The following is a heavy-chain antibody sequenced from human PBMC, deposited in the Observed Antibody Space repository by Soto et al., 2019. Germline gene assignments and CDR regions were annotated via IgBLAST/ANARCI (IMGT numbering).Heavy chain of an antibody. D-gene: IGHD6-13*01. V-gene: IGHV4-34*01. CDR3: ARGIPGIAAAGSSHYFDY. Sequence: SETLSLTCAVYGGSFSGYYWSWIRQPPGKGLEWIGEINHSGSTNYNPSLKSRVTISVDTSKNQFSLKLSSVTAADTAVYYCARGIPGIAAAGSSHYFDYWGQGTLVTVSS. CDR1: GGSFSGYY. J-gene: IGHJ4*02. CDR2: INHSGST.